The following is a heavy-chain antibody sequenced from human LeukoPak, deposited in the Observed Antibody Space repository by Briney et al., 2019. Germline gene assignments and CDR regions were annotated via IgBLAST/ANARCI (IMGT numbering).Heavy chain of an antibody. CDR2: INAGNGNT. CDR3: ARTLNYYYGMDV. Sequence: ASVKVSCKASGYTFTSYAMHWVRQAPGQRLEWMGWINAGNGNTKYSQKFQGRVTITRDTSASTAYMELSSLRSEDTAVCYCARTLNYYYGMDVWGKGTTVTVSS. CDR1: GYTFTSYA. J-gene: IGHJ6*04. V-gene: IGHV1-3*01.